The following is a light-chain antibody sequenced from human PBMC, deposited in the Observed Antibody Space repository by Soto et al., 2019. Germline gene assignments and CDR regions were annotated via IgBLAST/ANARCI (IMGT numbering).Light chain of an antibody. J-gene: IGKJ4*01. Sequence: EIVLTQSPATLSLSPGERATLSCRASQSVSSYLAWYQQKPGQAPRLLTYDASNRATGIPARFSGSGSGTDFTLTISSLEPEDFAVYYWQQRSNWLTFGGGTKVEIK. V-gene: IGKV3-11*01. CDR1: QSVSSY. CDR2: DAS. CDR3: QQRSNWLT.